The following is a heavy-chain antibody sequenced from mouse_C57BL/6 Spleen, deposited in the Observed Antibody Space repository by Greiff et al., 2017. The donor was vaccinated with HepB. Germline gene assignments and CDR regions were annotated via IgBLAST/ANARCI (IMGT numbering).Heavy chain of an antibody. CDR1: GFTFSSYT. D-gene: IGHD3-1*01. CDR2: ISGGGGNT. Sequence: DVQLVESGGGLVKPGGSLKLSCAASGFTFSSYTMSWVRQTPEKRLEWVATISGGGGNTYYPDSVKGRFTISRDNAKNTLYLQMSSLRSEDTALYYCARHGLTGAMDYWGQGTSVTVSS. CDR3: ARHGLTGAMDY. V-gene: IGHV5-9*01. J-gene: IGHJ4*01.